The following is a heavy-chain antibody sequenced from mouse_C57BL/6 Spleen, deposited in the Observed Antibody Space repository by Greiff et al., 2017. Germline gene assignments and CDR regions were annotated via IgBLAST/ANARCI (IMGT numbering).Heavy chain of an antibody. CDR1: GFTFSSYA. Sequence: EVQLVESGAGLVKPGGSLKLSCAASGFTFSSYAMSWVRQTPEKRLEWVAYISSGGDYIYYADTVKGRFTISRDNARNTLYLQMSSLKSEDTAMYYCTRDPYGGYFDYWGQGTTLTVSS. CDR2: ISSGGDYI. V-gene: IGHV5-9-1*02. CDR3: TRDPYGGYFDY. D-gene: IGHD1-1*01. J-gene: IGHJ2*01.